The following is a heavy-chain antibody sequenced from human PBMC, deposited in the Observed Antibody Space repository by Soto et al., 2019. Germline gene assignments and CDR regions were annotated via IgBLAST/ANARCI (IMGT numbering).Heavy chain of an antibody. Sequence: QVQLVESGGGVGQPGRSLRLSCAASGFTFSSYGMHWVRQAPGKGLEWVAVISYDGSNKYYADSVKGRFTISRDNSKNTLYLQMNSLRAEDTAVYYCAKDLWSGYYSNYFDYWGQGTLVTVSS. J-gene: IGHJ4*02. CDR3: AKDLWSGYYSNYFDY. CDR2: ISYDGSNK. V-gene: IGHV3-30*18. D-gene: IGHD3-3*01. CDR1: GFTFSSYG.